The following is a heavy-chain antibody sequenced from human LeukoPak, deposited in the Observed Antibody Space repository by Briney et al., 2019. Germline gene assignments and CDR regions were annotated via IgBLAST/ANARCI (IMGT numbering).Heavy chain of an antibody. CDR3: AREAVSGSSTP. V-gene: IGHV3-30-3*01. Sequence: GSLRLSCAASGFPFSSYAMHWVRPAPGKGLEWVAVISYDGSNKYYADSVKGRFTIFRDNSKNTLYLQMYSLRAEDTAVYYCAREAVSGSSTPWGQGTLVTVSS. CDR2: ISYDGSNK. D-gene: IGHD1-26*01. CDR1: GFPFSSYA. J-gene: IGHJ5*02.